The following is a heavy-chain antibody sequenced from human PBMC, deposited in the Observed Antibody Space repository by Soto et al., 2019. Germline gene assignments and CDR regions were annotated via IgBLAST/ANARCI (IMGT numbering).Heavy chain of an antibody. CDR3: ARGPSPVLLWFGELLGDNSGMDV. D-gene: IGHD3-10*01. V-gene: IGHV3-7*01. Sequence: PGGSLRLSCAASGFTFSSYWMSWVRQVPGKGLEWVANIKQDGSEKYYVDSVKGRFTISRDNAKNSLYLQMNSLRAEDTAVYYCARGPSPVLLWFGELLGDNSGMDVWGQGTTVTVYS. CDR2: IKQDGSEK. J-gene: IGHJ6*02. CDR1: GFTFSSYW.